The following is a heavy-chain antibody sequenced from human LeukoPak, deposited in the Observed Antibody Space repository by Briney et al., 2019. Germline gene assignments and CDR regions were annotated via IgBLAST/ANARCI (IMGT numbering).Heavy chain of an antibody. D-gene: IGHD4-17*01. CDR3: ASGTAVATFDC. CDR2: ISYSGST. CDR1: GGSISSYY. J-gene: IGHJ4*02. Sequence: SETLSLTCTVSGGSISSYYWSWIRQPPGKGLEWIGYISYSGSTNYNPSLKSRVTISVDTSKNQFSLKLTSVTAADTAVYFCASGTAVATFDCWGQGTLVTVSS. V-gene: IGHV4-59*08.